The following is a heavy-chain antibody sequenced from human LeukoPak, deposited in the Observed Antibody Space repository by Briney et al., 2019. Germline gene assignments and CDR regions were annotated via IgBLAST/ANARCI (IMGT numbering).Heavy chain of an antibody. Sequence: PSQTLSLTCTVSGGSISSGDYYWSWIRQPPGKGLEWIGYIFYSGSTYYNPSLKSRVVISVDTSKSQFSLKLSSVTAADTAVYYCASFYSDYPYYLDYWGQGTLVTVSS. CDR2: IFYSGST. CDR3: ASFYSDYPYYLDY. V-gene: IGHV4-30-4*01. CDR1: GGSISSGDYY. J-gene: IGHJ4*02. D-gene: IGHD4-11*01.